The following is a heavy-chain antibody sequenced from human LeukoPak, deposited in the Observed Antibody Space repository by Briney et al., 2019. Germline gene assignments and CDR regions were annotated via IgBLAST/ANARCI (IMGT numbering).Heavy chain of an antibody. CDR1: GGSISRYY. Sequence: SETLSLTCTVSGGSISRYYWSWIRQHPGKGLEWIGYIYYSGSTYYNPSLKSRVTISVDTSKNQFSLKLSSVTAADTAVYYCARETWFGELRLDYWGQGTLVTVSS. D-gene: IGHD3-10*01. CDR2: IYYSGST. V-gene: IGHV4-31*03. J-gene: IGHJ4*02. CDR3: ARETWFGELRLDY.